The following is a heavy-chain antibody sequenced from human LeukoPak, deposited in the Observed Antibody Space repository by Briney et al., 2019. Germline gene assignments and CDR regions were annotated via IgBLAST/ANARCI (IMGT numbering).Heavy chain of an antibody. D-gene: IGHD2-2*01. CDR1: GYSISSGYY. V-gene: IGHV4-38-2*02. CDR2: IYHSGST. CDR3: ARDLAMGASAFDI. J-gene: IGHJ3*02. Sequence: SETLSLTCTVSGYSISSGYYWGWIRQPPGKGLEWIGSIYHSGSTYYNPSLKSRVTISVDTSKNQFPLKLSSVTAADTAVYYCARDLAMGASAFDIWGQGTMVTVSS.